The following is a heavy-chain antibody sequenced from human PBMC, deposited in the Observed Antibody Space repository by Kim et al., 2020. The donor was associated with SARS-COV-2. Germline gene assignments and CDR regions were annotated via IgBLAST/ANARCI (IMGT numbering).Heavy chain of an antibody. Sequence: GGSLRLSCAASEFTFSDYYMSWIRQAPGKGLEWLSYISGTTDYTNYADSVKGRFTISRDNAKNSLYLQMNSLRAEDTAVYYCARVAYGSGSWNYFDYWGQGTLVTVSS. D-gene: IGHD3-10*01. CDR3: ARVAYGSGSWNYFDY. CDR2: ISGTTDYT. J-gene: IGHJ4*02. V-gene: IGHV3-11*05. CDR1: EFTFSDYY.